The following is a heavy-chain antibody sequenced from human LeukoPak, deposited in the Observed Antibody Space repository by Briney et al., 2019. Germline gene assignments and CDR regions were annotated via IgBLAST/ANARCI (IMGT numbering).Heavy chain of an antibody. CDR3: ARDRWFDP. CDR1: GFTFSSYG. CDR2: IWYDGSNE. J-gene: IGHJ5*02. V-gene: IGHV3-33*01. Sequence: PGGSPRLSCAASGFTFSSYGMHWVRRAPGKGLEWVAVIWYDGSNEHYADSVKGRFIISRDNSKNTLYLQMNSQSAEDTAVYYCARDRWFDPWGQGSLVGVSS.